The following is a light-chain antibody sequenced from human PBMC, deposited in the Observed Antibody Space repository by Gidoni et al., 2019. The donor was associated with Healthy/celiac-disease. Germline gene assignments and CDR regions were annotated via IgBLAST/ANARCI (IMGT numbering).Light chain of an antibody. CDR3: SSYTSSSYVV. J-gene: IGLJ2*01. CDR1: SSDVGSYNR. V-gene: IGLV2-18*02. Sequence: QSALTQPPSVSGSPGQSVTISCTGTSSDVGSYNRVSWYPQPPGTAPKLMIYEVSNRPSGVPDRFSGSKSGNTASLTISGLQAEDEADYYCSSYTSSSYVVFGGGTKLXV. CDR2: EVS.